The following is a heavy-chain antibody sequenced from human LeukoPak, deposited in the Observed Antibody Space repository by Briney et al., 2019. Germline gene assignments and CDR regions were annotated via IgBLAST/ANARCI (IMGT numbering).Heavy chain of an antibody. Sequence: SETLSLTCAVYGGSFSGYYWSWIRQPPGKGLEWIGEINHSGSTNYNPSLKSRVTISVDTSKNQFSLKLSSVTAADTAVYYCATGVRGIINYYYYYMDVWGKGTTVTVSS. J-gene: IGHJ6*03. D-gene: IGHD2/OR15-2a*01. CDR1: GGSFSGYY. V-gene: IGHV4-34*01. CDR3: ATGVRGIINYYYYYMDV. CDR2: INHSGST.